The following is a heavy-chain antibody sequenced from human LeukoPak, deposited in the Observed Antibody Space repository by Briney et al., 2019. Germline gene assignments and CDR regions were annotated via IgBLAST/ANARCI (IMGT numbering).Heavy chain of an antibody. D-gene: IGHD3-16*01. J-gene: IGHJ6*02. CDR3: AREITYYGMDV. Sequence: GGSLRLSCAVSGFTFSTKSMNWVRQAPGKGLEWVSYISSSGSTIYDADSVKGRFTISRDNAKNSLYLQMNSLRAEDTAVYYCAREITYYGMDVWGQGTTVTVSS. CDR1: GFTFSTKS. V-gene: IGHV3-48*04. CDR2: ISSSGSTI.